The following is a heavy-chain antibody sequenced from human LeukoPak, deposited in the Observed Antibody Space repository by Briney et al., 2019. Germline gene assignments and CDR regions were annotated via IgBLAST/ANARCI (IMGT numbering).Heavy chain of an antibody. CDR1: GFTFSSYE. CDR3: ARVSGDSSGYFDY. V-gene: IGHV3-48*03. CDR2: ISSSGSTI. Sequence: GGSLRLSCAASGFTFSSYEMNWVRQAPGKGLEWVSYISSSGSTIYYADSVKGRFTISRDNAKNSLYLQMNSLRAEDTAVYYCARVSGDSSGYFDYWGQGTLATVSS. D-gene: IGHD3-22*01. J-gene: IGHJ4*02.